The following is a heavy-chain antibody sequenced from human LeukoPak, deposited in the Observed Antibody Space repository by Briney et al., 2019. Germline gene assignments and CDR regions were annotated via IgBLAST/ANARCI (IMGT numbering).Heavy chain of an antibody. CDR2: INHSGST. Sequence: PSETLSLTCAVYGGSFGGYYWSWIRQPPGKGLEWIGEINHSGSTNYNPSLKSRVTISVDTSKNQFSLKLSSVTAADTAVYYCARVVPAAMCFGYWGQGTLVTVSS. D-gene: IGHD2-2*01. V-gene: IGHV4-34*01. J-gene: IGHJ4*02. CDR3: ARVVPAAMCFGY. CDR1: GGSFGGYY.